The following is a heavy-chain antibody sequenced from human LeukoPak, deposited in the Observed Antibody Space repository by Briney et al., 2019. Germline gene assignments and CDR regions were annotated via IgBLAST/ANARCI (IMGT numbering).Heavy chain of an antibody. J-gene: IGHJ3*02. CDR2: IRYNGSEK. D-gene: IGHD3-22*01. V-gene: IGHV3-30*02. CDR1: GFIFRDYG. CDR3: ARTLVVINDAFDI. Sequence: GGSLRLSCAASGFIFRDYGMHWVRQAPGKGLEWVAFIRYNGSEKYYAYSVKGRFTFSRDNSKNTLYLQMNSLRVEDTAVYYCARTLVVINDAFDIWGQGTMVTVSS.